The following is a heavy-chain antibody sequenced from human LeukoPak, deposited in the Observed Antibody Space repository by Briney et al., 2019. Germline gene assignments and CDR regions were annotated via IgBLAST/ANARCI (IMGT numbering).Heavy chain of an antibody. Sequence: GGSLRLSCAASGFTFSSYGMHWVRQAPGKGLEWVAFIRYDGSNKYYADSVKGRFTISRDNSKNTLYLQMGSLRAEDMAVYYCARGGLPIAAAGKYYYYYYYMDVWGKGTTVTISS. J-gene: IGHJ6*03. CDR1: GFTFSSYG. V-gene: IGHV3-30*02. D-gene: IGHD6-13*01. CDR3: ARGGLPIAAAGKYYYYYYYMDV. CDR2: IRYDGSNK.